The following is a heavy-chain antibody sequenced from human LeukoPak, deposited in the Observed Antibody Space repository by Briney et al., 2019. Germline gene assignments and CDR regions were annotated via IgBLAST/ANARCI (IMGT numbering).Heavy chain of an antibody. CDR3: ANATHYDILTTFDY. CDR1: GFTFDDYA. D-gene: IGHD3-9*01. Sequence: GGSLRLSCAASGFTFDDYAMHWVRQAPGKGLEWVSGISWNSGSIGYADSVKGRFTISRDNAKNSLYLQMNSLRAEDTALYYCANATHYDILTTFDYWGQGTLVTVSS. V-gene: IGHV3-9*01. J-gene: IGHJ4*02. CDR2: ISWNSGSI.